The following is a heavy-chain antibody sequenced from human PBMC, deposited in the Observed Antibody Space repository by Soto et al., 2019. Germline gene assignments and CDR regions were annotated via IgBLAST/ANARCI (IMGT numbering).Heavy chain of an antibody. D-gene: IGHD5-12*01. CDR1: GYALTVLS. CDR3: ATERVSSFNSGYAEGYYYYGMDV. V-gene: IGHV1-24*01. CDR2: FDPEDGET. J-gene: IGHJ6*02. Sequence: ASVNVSCKVSGYALTVLSMHWVRQAPRKGLEWMGGFDPEDGETIYAQKFQGRVTMTEDTSTDTAYMELSSLRSEDTAVYYCATERVSSFNSGYAEGYYYYGMDVWGQGTTVTVSS.